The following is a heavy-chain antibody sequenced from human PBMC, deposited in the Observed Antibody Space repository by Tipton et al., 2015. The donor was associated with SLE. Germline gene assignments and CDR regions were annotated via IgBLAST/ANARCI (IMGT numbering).Heavy chain of an antibody. Sequence: GSLRHSCAASGFTFSSYEMNWVRQAPGKGLEWVSYISSSGNTIYYADSVKGRFTISRDNAKNSLYLQMNSLRSEDTAVYYCARDGVSSPDYWGQGTLVTVSS. CDR3: ARDGVSSPDY. V-gene: IGHV3-48*03. D-gene: IGHD2-8*01. J-gene: IGHJ4*02. CDR1: GFTFSSYE. CDR2: ISSSGNTI.